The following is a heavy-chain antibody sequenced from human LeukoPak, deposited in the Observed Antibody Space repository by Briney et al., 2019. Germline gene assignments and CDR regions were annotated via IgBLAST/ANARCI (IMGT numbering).Heavy chain of an antibody. CDR1: GFSFRSYV. CDR2: ITSNGDTT. D-gene: IGHD6-25*01. V-gene: IGHV3-64D*06. CDR3: VKDQRHY. J-gene: IGHJ4*02. Sequence: PGGSLKLSCLASGFSFRSYVMHWVRQAPGKGLEYVSAITSNGDTTFYTDSVKGRFTISRDNSQNTLFPQMSSLRAEDTAVYYCVKDQRHYWGQGTLVTVSS.